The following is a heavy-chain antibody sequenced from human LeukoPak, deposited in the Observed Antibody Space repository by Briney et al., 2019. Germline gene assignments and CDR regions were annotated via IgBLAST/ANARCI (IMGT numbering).Heavy chain of an antibody. Sequence: SETLSLTCSVSGGSISSYYWSWIRQPAGKGLEWIGRIYTSGSTNYNPSLKSRVTMSVDTSKNQFSLKLSSVTAADTAVYYCARGGTTEQPFDYWGQGTLVTVSS. CDR2: IYTSGST. CDR1: GGSISSYY. CDR3: ARGGTTEQPFDY. V-gene: IGHV4-4*07. D-gene: IGHD1/OR15-1a*01. J-gene: IGHJ4*02.